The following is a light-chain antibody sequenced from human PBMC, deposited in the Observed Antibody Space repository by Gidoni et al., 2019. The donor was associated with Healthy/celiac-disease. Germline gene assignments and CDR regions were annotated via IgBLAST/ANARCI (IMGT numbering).Light chain of an antibody. V-gene: IGKV1-33*01. CDR1: QDISNY. CDR2: DAS. J-gene: IGKJ3*01. Sequence: DILLTQYSSSLSASVGDSVTTTCQASQDISNYLNWYQQKPGKAPKLLIYDASNLETGVPSRFSRSGSGTDFTFTISSLQPEDIATYYCQQYDNLPLFTFGPGTKVDIK. CDR3: QQYDNLPLFT.